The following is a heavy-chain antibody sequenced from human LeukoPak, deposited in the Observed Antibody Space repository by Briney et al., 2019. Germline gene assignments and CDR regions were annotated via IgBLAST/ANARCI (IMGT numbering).Heavy chain of an antibody. J-gene: IGHJ6*03. CDR3: ARGVRYYYDSSGSAVDYYYYMDV. Sequence: ASVKVSCKASGYTFTSYGISWVRQAPGQGLEWMGWISAYNGHTNYAQKFQGRVTMTTDTSTSTAYMELRSLRSDDTAVYYCARGVRYYYDSSGSAVDYYYYMDVWGKGTTVTISS. D-gene: IGHD3-22*01. V-gene: IGHV1-18*01. CDR2: ISAYNGHT. CDR1: GYTFTSYG.